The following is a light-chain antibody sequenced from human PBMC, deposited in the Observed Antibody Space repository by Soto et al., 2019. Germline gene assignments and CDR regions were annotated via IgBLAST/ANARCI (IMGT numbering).Light chain of an antibody. CDR1: SSNIGTNA. J-gene: IGLJ1*01. CDR2: SVS. Sequence: QSVLTQPPSVSGTPGQRVTISCFGSSSNIGTNAVNWYQQLPGAAPKLLIYSVSQRPSGVPDRFSGSKSGTSASLAISGLQSEDEADYYCAARDDSLNVYLFGAGTKVTVL. V-gene: IGLV1-44*01. CDR3: AARDDSLNVYL.